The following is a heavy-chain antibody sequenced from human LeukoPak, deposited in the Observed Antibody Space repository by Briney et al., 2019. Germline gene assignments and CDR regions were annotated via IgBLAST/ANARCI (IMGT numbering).Heavy chain of an antibody. D-gene: IGHD3-22*01. CDR2: MYLSGTT. J-gene: IGHJ4*02. V-gene: IGHV4-4*02. Sequence: PSETLFLTCTVSGDSINSLDLWSWVRQPPGQGLEWIGEMYLSGTTHSNPSVKSRVTISIDKSKNQFFLNLSSVTAADTAVYYCAGLVGRYSSGLYYYYFDYWGQGTLVTVSS. CDR1: GDSINSLDL. CDR3: AGLVGRYSSGLYYYYFDY.